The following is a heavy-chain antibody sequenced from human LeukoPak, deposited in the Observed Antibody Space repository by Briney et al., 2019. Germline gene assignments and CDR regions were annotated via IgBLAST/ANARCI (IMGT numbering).Heavy chain of an antibody. Sequence: PSETLSLTCAVSDYSISSGDYWGWIRQPPGKGLEWIGIVYYSGSTHYSPSLKSRVTISVDTSKNQFSLKLRSVTAADTALYYCARNDSSGYFDYWGQGTLVTVSS. CDR1: DYSISSGDY. CDR2: VYYSGST. D-gene: IGHD3-22*01. CDR3: ARNDSSGYFDY. J-gene: IGHJ4*02. V-gene: IGHV4-38-2*01.